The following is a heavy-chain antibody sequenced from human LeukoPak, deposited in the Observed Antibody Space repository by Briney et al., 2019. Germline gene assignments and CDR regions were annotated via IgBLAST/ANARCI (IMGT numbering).Heavy chain of an antibody. CDR2: INPNSGGT. Sequence: ASVKVSCKASGYTFTGYYMNWVRQAPGQGLEWMGWINPNSGGTNYAQKFQGRVTITADESTSTAYMELSSLRSEDTAVYYCARVNRAGWFDPWGQGTLVTVSS. CDR3: ARVNRAGWFDP. V-gene: IGHV1-2*02. CDR1: GYTFTGYY. D-gene: IGHD6-13*01. J-gene: IGHJ5*02.